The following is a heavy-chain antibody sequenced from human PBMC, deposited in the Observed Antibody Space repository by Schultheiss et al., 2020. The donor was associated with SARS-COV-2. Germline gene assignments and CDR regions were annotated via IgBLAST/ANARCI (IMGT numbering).Heavy chain of an antibody. CDR2: ISHDESKR. V-gene: IGHV3-30*03. CDR1: GFTFSSYG. CDR3: ARMNSWSFDY. J-gene: IGHJ4*02. Sequence: GGSLRLSCAASGFTFSSYGMHWVRQAPGKGLEWVAVISHDESKRYFADSVTGRFTISRDNAKNTLYLQMNILRAEDTAVYYCARMNSWSFDYWGQGTLVTVSS. D-gene: IGHD6-13*01.